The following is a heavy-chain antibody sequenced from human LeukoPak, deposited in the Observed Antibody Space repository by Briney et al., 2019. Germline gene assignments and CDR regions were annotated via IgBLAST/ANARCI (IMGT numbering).Heavy chain of an antibody. CDR1: GASITTYS. J-gene: IGHJ4*02. D-gene: IGHD3-9*01. CDR3: ARGTGYYVFDY. CDR2: VHTSGST. Sequence: SSETLSLTCTVSGASITTYSWSWIRQPAREGLEWIGRVHTSGSTNYNPSLKSRVTMSVDTSKNQFSLSLSSVTAADTAIYYCARGTGYYVFDYWGQGTLVTVSS. V-gene: IGHV4-4*07.